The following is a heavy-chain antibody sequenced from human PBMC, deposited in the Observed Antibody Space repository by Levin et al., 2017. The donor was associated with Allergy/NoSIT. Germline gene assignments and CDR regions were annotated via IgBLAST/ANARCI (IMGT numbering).Heavy chain of an antibody. Sequence: SQTLSLTCTFSGGSISTSTFYWAWIRQPPGKGLEWIGSVFYNGSTWYNPSLKSRVTISVDTSKNQFSLKLHSMTAADTAVYFCARHCTGNTCNYYYYYGLEVGAQGPRSPSP. CDR1: GGSISTSTFY. D-gene: IGHD2-8*02. CDR2: VFYNGST. CDR3: ARHCTGNTCNYYYYYGLEV. J-gene: IGHJ6*02. V-gene: IGHV4-39*01.